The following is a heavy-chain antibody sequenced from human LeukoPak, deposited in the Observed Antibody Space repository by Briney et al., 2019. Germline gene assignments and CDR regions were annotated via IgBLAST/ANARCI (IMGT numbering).Heavy chain of an antibody. CDR1: GGSISSYY. J-gene: IGHJ4*02. D-gene: IGHD6-13*01. Sequence: SETLSLTCTVSGGSISSYYWSWIRQPPGKGLEWIGYIYYSGSTNYNPSLKSRVTISVDTSKNQFSLKLSSVTAADTAVYYCARGFPRSIAAAGEFDYWGQGTLVTVSS. V-gene: IGHV4-59*08. CDR2: IYYSGST. CDR3: ARGFPRSIAAAGEFDY.